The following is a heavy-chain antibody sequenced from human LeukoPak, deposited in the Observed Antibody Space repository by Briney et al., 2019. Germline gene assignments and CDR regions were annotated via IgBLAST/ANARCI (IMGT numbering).Heavy chain of an antibody. J-gene: IGHJ4*02. CDR3: ANFYGDYALDY. Sequence: GGSLRLSCEASGFPFSSYVMSWVRQAPGKGLEWVSAISGSGGSTYYADSVKGRFTISRDNSKNTLYLQMNSLRAEDTAVYYCANFYGDYALDYWGQGTLVTVSS. V-gene: IGHV3-23*01. CDR1: GFPFSSYV. CDR2: ISGSGGST. D-gene: IGHD4-17*01.